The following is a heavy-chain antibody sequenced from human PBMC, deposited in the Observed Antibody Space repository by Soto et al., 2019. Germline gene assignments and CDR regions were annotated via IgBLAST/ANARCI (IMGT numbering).Heavy chain of an antibody. Sequence: QVQLVESGGGVVQPGRSLRLSCAASGLSFSNYGMHWVRQAPGKGLEWEAVTSFNGNNKWYTDSVKGRFTISRDNSKNTLYLQMDSLRDEDTAVYYCARDSNRENYLEHWGPGTLVTVSS. CDR3: ARDSNRENYLEH. J-gene: IGHJ4*02. V-gene: IGHV3-30*03. CDR1: GLSFSNYG. CDR2: TSFNGNNK.